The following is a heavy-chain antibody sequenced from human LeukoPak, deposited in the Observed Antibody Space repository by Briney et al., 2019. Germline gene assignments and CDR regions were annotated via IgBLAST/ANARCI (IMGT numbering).Heavy chain of an antibody. CDR1: GFTFSSYA. V-gene: IGHV3-23*01. D-gene: IGHD6-19*01. CDR3: AKDRAVAAVTHFDY. CDR2: TNNSGGST. J-gene: IGHJ4*02. Sequence: PGGSLRLSCAASGFTFSSYAMTWVRQAPGKGLEWVSTTNNSGGSTYYADSVKGRFTISRDNSKNTLYLQMNSLRAEDTAVYYCAKDRAVAAVTHFDYWGQGTLVTVSS.